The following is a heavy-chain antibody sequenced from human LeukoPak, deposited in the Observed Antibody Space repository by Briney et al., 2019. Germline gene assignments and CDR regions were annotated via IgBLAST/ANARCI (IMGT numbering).Heavy chain of an antibody. CDR1: GYTFTGYY. J-gene: IGHJ4*02. CDR3: ARGAYYNVLAGFKSRILGFDY. Sequence: GAAVKVSCKASGYTFTGYYMHWVRQAPGQGLEWMGWINPNSGGTNYAQKFQGRVTMTRDTSISTAYMELSRLRSDDTAVYYCARGAYYNVLAGFKSRILGFDYWGQGTLVTVSS. D-gene: IGHD3-9*01. V-gene: IGHV1-2*02. CDR2: INPNSGGT.